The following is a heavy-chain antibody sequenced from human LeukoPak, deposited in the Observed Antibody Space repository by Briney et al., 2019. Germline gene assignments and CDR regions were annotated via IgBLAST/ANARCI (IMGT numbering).Heavy chain of an antibody. CDR3: ARDNRRYDFWSGYYTDYSNHFDY. D-gene: IGHD3-3*01. J-gene: IGHJ4*02. CDR1: GFTFSSYA. V-gene: IGHV3-23*01. CDR2: ISGSGGST. Sequence: GGSLRLSCAASGFTFSSYAMSWVRQAPGKGLEWVSAISGSGGSTYYADSVKGRFTISRDNAKNSLYLQMNSLRAEDTAVYYCARDNRRYDFWSGYYTDYSNHFDYWGQGTLVTVSS.